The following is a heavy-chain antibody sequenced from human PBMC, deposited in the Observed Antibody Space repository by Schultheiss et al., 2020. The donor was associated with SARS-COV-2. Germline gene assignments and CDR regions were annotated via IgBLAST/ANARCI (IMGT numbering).Heavy chain of an antibody. CDR3: ARGNDFVYFFDS. D-gene: IGHD3-3*01. V-gene: IGHV4-59*08. J-gene: IGHJ4*02. CDR1: GCSISSYY. Sequence: SQTLSLTCTVSGCSISSYYWSWIRQPPGKGLEWIGYIYYSGSTNYNPSLKSRVTISVDTSKNQFSLKLTSVIAADTAIYYCARGNDFVYFFDSWGQGTLVTVSS. CDR2: IYYSGST.